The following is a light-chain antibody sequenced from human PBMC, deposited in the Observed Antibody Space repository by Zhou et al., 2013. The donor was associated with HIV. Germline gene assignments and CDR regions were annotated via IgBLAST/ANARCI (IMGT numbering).Light chain of an antibody. V-gene: IGKV1-16*02. CDR3: LQYYTYPLT. Sequence: DIQMTQSPSSLSTTIGDRVTITCRASQDIGSYLAWFQHKPGRAPKSLIYDGSSLQRGVSSKFSGSGSGTDFSLTISGLQPEDFATYYCLQYYTYPLTFGGGTKMEIK. J-gene: IGKJ4*01. CDR2: DGS. CDR1: QDIGSY.